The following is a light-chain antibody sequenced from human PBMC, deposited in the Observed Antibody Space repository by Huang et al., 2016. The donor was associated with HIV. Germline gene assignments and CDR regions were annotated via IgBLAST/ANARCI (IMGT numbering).Light chain of an antibody. Sequence: IQLTQSPSSLSASVGDRVTITCRASQGIRSHVAWYQLKPGKAPKLLIYGASTLRSGVPSRFSGSGSGTDFTLTISSLQPDDFASYYCQQLNTYPITFGQGTLLEIK. CDR1: QGIRSH. CDR3: QQLNTYPIT. V-gene: IGKV1-9*01. CDR2: GAS. J-gene: IGKJ5*01.